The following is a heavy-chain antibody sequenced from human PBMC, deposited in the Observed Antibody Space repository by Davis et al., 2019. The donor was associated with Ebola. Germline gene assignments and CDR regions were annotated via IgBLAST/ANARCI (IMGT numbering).Heavy chain of an antibody. D-gene: IGHD3-22*01. J-gene: IGHJ5*02. CDR3: AKARDYYDSRPQWGWFDP. Sequence: GESLKISCAASGFTFSSYAMHWVRQAPGKGLEWVAVISYDGSNKYYADSVKGRFTISRDNSKNTLYLQMNSLRAEDTAVYYCAKARDYYDSRPQWGWFDPWGQGTLVTGSS. CDR2: ISYDGSNK. CDR1: GFTFSSYA. V-gene: IGHV3-30-3*01.